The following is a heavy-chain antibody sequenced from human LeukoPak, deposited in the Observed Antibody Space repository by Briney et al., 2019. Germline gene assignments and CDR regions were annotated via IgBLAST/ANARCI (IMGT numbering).Heavy chain of an antibody. J-gene: IGHJ6*02. CDR3: ARGTTVKSYYYYGMDV. D-gene: IGHD4-11*01. Sequence: SETLSLTCTVSGGSISSYYWSWIRQPPGKGLEWIGYIYYSGSTNYNPSLKSRVTISVDTSKNQFSLKLSPVTAADTAVYYCARGTTVKSYYYYGMDVWGQGTTVTVSS. CDR2: IYYSGST. V-gene: IGHV4-59*08. CDR1: GGSISSYY.